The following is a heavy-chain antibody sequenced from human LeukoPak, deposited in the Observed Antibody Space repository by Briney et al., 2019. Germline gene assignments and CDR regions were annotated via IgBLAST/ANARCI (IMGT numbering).Heavy chain of an antibody. CDR1: GYTFTSYD. CDR3: AGLRRYGMDV. J-gene: IGHJ6*02. V-gene: IGHV1-18*01. D-gene: IGHD4-17*01. CDR2: ISAYNGNT. Sequence: ASVKVSCKASGYTFTSYDITWVRQAPGQGLEWMGWISAYNGNTNFAQELQGRVTMTTDTSTSTAYMELRSLRSDDTAVYYCAGLRRYGMDVWGQGTTVTVSS.